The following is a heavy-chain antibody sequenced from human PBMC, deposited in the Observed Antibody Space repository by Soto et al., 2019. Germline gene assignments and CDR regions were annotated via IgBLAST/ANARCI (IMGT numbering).Heavy chain of an antibody. CDR1: GFTFSSYA. Sequence: QVQLVESGGGVVQPGRSLRLSCAASGFTFSSYAMHWVRQAPGKGLEWVAVISYDGSNKYYADSVKGRFTISRDNSKNTLYLQMNSLGAEDTAVYYCARDPLGGYHYDYWGQGTLVTVSS. D-gene: IGHD5-12*01. CDR3: ARDPLGGYHYDY. V-gene: IGHV3-30-3*01. CDR2: ISYDGSNK. J-gene: IGHJ4*02.